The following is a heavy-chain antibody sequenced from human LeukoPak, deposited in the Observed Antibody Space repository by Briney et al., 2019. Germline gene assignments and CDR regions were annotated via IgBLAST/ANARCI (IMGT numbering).Heavy chain of an antibody. V-gene: IGHV3-23*01. CDR3: LYYYDSSGYQI. CDR2: IGGRGGST. Sequence: GGSLRLSCAASGFRFSDFTMTWVRQAPGKGPEWVSAIGGRGGSTYYADSLGGRFTISRDNAKNSLYLQMNSLRAEDTAVYYCLYYYDSSGYQIWGQGTLVTVSS. CDR1: GFRFSDFT. D-gene: IGHD3-22*01. J-gene: IGHJ4*02.